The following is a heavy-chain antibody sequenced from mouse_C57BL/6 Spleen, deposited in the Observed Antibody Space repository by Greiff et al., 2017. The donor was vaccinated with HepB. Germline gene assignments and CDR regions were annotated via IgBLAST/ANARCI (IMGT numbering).Heavy chain of an antibody. J-gene: IGHJ4*01. CDR2: ISYDGSN. CDR3: AREEGSDYAMDY. CDR1: GYSITSGYY. V-gene: IGHV3-6*01. Sequence: EVQLVESGPGLVKPSQSLSLTCSVTGYSITSGYYWNWIRQFPGNKLEWMGYISYDGSNNYNPSLKNRISITRDTSKNQFFLKLNSVTTEDTATYYCAREEGSDYAMDYWGQGTSVTVSS.